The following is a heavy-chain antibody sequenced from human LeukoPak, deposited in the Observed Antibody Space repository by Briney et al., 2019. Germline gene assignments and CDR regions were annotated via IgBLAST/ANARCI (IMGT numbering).Heavy chain of an antibody. CDR1: GFTFSSYA. J-gene: IGHJ4*02. D-gene: IGHD3-16*02. CDR2: INSDGSAT. CDR3: ARGTAGYHSSYFDY. Sequence: GGSLRLSCAASGFTFSSYAMSWVRQAPGKGLVWVSRINSDGSATAYADSVKGRFTISRDNAENTLYLQMNSLRAEDTAVYYCARGTAGYHSSYFDYWGQGTLATVSS. V-gene: IGHV3-74*01.